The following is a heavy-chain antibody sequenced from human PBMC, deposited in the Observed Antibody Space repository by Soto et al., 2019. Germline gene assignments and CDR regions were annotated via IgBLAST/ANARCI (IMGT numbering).Heavy chain of an antibody. Sequence: SETLSLTCTVSGGPISGSYWGCIRQPAGRGLEWIGRIYTGGTSYNPSLKSRVTMSLDTSKNQFSLKLTSVTAADTAVYYCARLTSEADYFDYWGQGILVTVSS. V-gene: IGHV4-4*07. CDR2: IYTGGT. D-gene: IGHD2-2*01. J-gene: IGHJ4*02. CDR3: ARLTSEADYFDY. CDR1: GGPISGSY.